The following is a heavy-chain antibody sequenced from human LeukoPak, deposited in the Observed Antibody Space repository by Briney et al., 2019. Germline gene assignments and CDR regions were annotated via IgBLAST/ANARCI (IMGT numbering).Heavy chain of an antibody. V-gene: IGHV3-69-1*01. Sequence: GGSQRLSCVASGFTFTSDAMNWVRQAPGKGLEWVSSTVSRGTTQYADSVKGRFTVSRDNAKNTLYLQVNNLRAEDTAVYYCARGPNSNWSGLDFWGQGTLLTVSS. D-gene: IGHD6-6*01. J-gene: IGHJ4*02. CDR1: GFTFTSDA. CDR2: TVSRGTT. CDR3: ARGPNSNWSGLDF.